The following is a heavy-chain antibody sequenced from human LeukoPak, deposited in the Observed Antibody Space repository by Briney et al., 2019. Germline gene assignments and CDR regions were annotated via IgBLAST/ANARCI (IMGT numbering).Heavy chain of an antibody. CDR2: MIGGGEA. CDR3: AKASWVSSADAVL. J-gene: IGHJ4*02. D-gene: IGHD3-16*01. CDR1: GFIFNNYA. Sequence: GGSLRLSCAASGFIFNNYAMSWVRRAPARGLEWVSSMIGGGEAFYADSVKGRFTLSRDDSKNTVYLQLNNLRVEDTAVYYCAKASWVSSADAVLWGQGTLVTVSS. V-gene: IGHV3-23*01.